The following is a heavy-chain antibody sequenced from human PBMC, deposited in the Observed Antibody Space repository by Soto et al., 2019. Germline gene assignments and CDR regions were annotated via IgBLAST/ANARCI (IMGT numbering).Heavy chain of an antibody. D-gene: IGHD1-1*01. CDR2: IYYTGST. V-gene: IGHV4-59*01. CDR1: GGSISSYY. CDR3: ARVTRDNGMDV. Sequence: SETLSLTCTVSGGSISSYYWSWIRQPPGKGLECIGYIYYTGSTNYNPSLKSRVTISVDTSKNQFSLKLSSVTAADTAVYYCARVTRDNGMDVWGQGTTVTVSS. J-gene: IGHJ6*02.